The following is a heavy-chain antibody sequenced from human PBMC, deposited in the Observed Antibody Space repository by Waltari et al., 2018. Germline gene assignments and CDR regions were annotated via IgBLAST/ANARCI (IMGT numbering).Heavy chain of an antibody. CDR2: IYTSGST. CDR3: ARVHCSGGSCLFDY. V-gene: IGHV4-4*07. J-gene: IGHJ4*02. CDR1: GGSISSYY. Sequence: QVQLQESGPGLVKPSETLSLTCTVSGGSISSYYWSWIRQPAGKGLEWIGRIYTSGSTNYNPSLKSRVTMSVDTSKNQFSLKLSSVTAADTAVYYCARVHCSGGSCLFDYWGQGTLVTVSS. D-gene: IGHD2-15*01.